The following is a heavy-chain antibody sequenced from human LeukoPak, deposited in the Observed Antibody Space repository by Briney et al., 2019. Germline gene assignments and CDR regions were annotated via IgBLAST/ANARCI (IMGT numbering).Heavy chain of an antibody. CDR2: ICYAGSNK. CDR1: GFTFSSYG. Sequence: GGSLRLSCAASGFTFSSYGMHWVRQAPGKGLEWVAVICYAGSNKYYADSVKGRFTISRDNAKNTLYLQMNSLRAEDTAVYYCDNDLHHHWISEYPGFDYWGQGTLVTVSS. V-gene: IGHV3-33*06. J-gene: IGHJ4*02. CDR3: DNDLHHHWISEYPGFDY. D-gene: IGHD6-6*01.